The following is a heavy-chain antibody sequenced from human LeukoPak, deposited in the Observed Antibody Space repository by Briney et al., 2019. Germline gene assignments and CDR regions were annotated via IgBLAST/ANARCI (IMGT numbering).Heavy chain of an antibody. CDR1: GGSISSGGYS. V-gene: IGHV4-30-4*07. CDR3: ARVTGYVIEDYFDY. Sequence: SETLSLTCAVSGGSISSGGYSWSWLRQPPGKGLEWIGYIYYSGSTFYNPSLQSRVTISVDTSKNQFSLKLRSVTAADTAVYYCARVTGYVIEDYFDYWGQGTLVTVSS. D-gene: IGHD3-22*01. J-gene: IGHJ4*02. CDR2: IYYSGST.